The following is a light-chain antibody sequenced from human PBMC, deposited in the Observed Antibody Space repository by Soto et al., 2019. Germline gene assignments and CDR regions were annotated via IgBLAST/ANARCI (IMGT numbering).Light chain of an antibody. Sequence: AIGITPSPSSFSASTGDRVTITFRASQGMSSYLAWYQQTPGKAPKLLIYAASTLQSGVPSRFSGTESGTEFTLTISSLQPEDFSTYYCLQNKSYPRVTFGGGTKVDIK. CDR1: QGMSSY. CDR3: LQNKSYPRVT. J-gene: IGKJ4*01. V-gene: IGKV1-8*01. CDR2: AAS.